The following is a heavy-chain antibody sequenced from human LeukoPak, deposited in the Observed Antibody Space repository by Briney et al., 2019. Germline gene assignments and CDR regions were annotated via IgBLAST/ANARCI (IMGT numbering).Heavy chain of an antibody. V-gene: IGHV4-38-2*02. J-gene: IGHJ6*03. CDR3: ARHSSGWYYYYYYYMDV. D-gene: IGHD6-19*01. CDR1: GYSISSGYY. CDR2: IYHSGST. Sequence: SETLSLTCTVSGYSISSGYYWGWIRQPPGKGLEWIGSIYHSGSTYYNPSLKSRVTISVDTSKNQFSQKLSSVTAADTAVYYCARHSSGWYYYYYYYMDVWGKGTTVTVSS.